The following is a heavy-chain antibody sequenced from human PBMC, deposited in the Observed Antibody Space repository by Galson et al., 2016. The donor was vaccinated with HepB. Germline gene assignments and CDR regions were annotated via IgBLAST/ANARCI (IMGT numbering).Heavy chain of an antibody. CDR3: AQESGPFDY. CDR1: GGSITTYY. Sequence: ETLSLTCSVSGGSITTYYWHWFRQPAGKGLEWIGRIFTGGSVKYNPSLKGRVTMSVDTSNDQVSLIMNSVTAADTAVYYCAQESGPFDYLGPGTPVTVST. V-gene: IGHV4-4*07. J-gene: IGHJ4*02. CDR2: IFTGGSV.